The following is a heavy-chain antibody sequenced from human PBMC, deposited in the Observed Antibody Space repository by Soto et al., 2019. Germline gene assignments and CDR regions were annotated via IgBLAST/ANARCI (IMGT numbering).Heavy chain of an antibody. D-gene: IGHD3-10*01. CDR3: ARRHSGSYQKRRNWFDP. J-gene: IGHJ5*02. CDR2: IYYSGIT. V-gene: IGHV4-39*01. CDR1: GGSISSSSYY. Sequence: QLQLQESGPGLVKPSETLSLTCTVSGGSISSSSYYWGWIRQPPGKGLEWIGRIYYSGITYYNTSLTSRVTIAVDTSKNQFSLKLSSVTAADTAVYYCARRHSGSYQKRRNWFDPWGQGTLVTVSS.